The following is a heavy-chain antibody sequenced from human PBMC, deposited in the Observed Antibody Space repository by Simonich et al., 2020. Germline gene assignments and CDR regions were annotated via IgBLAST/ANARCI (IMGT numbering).Heavy chain of an antibody. CDR2: INPNSGGT. J-gene: IGHJ3*02. CDR1: GYTFTGYY. Sequence: QVQLVQSGAEVKKPGASVKVSCKASGYTFTGYYMHWVRQAPGQGLEWMGWINPNSGGTKYAQKFKGRGTMTRDTSISTAYMELSRLRSDDTAVYYCARVSGGTAMVTSTFDIWGQGTMVTVSS. CDR3: ARVSGGTAMVTSTFDI. V-gene: IGHV1-2*02. D-gene: IGHD5-18*01.